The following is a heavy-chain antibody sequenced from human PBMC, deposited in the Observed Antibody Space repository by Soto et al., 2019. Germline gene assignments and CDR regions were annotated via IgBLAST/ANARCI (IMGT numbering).Heavy chain of an antibody. V-gene: IGHV3-64*01. CDR3: ARRARPDFYYMDV. CDR2: ISSNGVVT. D-gene: IGHD6-6*01. J-gene: IGHJ6*03. Sequence: GGSLRLSCAASGFTLSGYAMDWVRQAPGNGLEYVSGISSNGVVTYYANSVQGRFTISRDNSKNTVYLQMGSLRPEDMAVYYCARRARPDFYYMDVWGKGTTVTVSS. CDR1: GFTLSGYA.